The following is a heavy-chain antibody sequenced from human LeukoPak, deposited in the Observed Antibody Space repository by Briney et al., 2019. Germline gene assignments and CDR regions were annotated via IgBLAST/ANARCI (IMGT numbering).Heavy chain of an antibody. CDR2: IYYSGST. J-gene: IGHJ4*02. V-gene: IGHV4-59*01. CDR1: GGAITGYY. Sequence: SETLSLTCTVSGGAITGYYWSWIRQPPGKGLEWIGYIYYSGSTNYNPSLKSRVTMSVDTSKKQFSLKQSSVTAADTAVYYCARGRPPHDYGTLFDYWGQGTLVTVSS. D-gene: IGHD4-17*01. CDR3: ARGRPPHDYGTLFDY.